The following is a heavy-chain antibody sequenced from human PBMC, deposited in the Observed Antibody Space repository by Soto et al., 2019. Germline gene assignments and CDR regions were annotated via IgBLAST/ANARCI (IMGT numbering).Heavy chain of an antibody. J-gene: IGHJ3*01. Sequence: GGSLRLSCAAPGFTFRSYWMHWVRQSPGKGLVWVSRISGDGSSTNYADSVKGRFTISRDNAKNTVYLQIDSLRAEDTAVYYCARSLPGTYGAFDLWGQGTMVTVSS. V-gene: IGHV3-74*01. CDR2: ISGDGSST. CDR1: GFTFRSYW. CDR3: ARSLPGTYGAFDL. D-gene: IGHD1-7*01.